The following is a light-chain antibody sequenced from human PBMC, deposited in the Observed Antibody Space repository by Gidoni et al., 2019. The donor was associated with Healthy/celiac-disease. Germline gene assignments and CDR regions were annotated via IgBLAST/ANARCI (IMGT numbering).Light chain of an antibody. J-gene: IGLJ2*01. Sequence: QSALTQPASVSGSPGPPITISCTGPSSDVGGYNYVSWYQQHPGNAPTLMLYQVCHRPSGVSTRFSGSKSGNTASLTISGLQADDDADYYCSSYTSSSTHVVFGGGPKLTVL. CDR2: QVC. CDR1: SSDVGGYNY. V-gene: IGLV2-14*01. CDR3: SSYTSSSTHVV.